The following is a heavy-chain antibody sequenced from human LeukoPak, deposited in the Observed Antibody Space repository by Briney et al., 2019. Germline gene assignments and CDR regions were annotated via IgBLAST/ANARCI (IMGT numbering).Heavy chain of an antibody. J-gene: IGHJ4*02. D-gene: IGHD3-22*01. Sequence: PGGSLRLSCAASGFTFYDYGMSWVRQAPGKGLEWVSGINWNGGSTGYADSVKGRFTISRDNAKNSLYLQMNSLRAEDTALYYCARVDSSGYYQKLDYWGQGTLVTVSS. CDR3: ARVDSSGYYQKLDY. CDR2: INWNGGST. CDR1: GFTFYDYG. V-gene: IGHV3-20*04.